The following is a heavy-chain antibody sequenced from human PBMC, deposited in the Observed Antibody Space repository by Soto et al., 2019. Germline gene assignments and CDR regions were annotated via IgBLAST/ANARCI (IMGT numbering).Heavy chain of an antibody. CDR1: GYSFSGYY. CDR2: IYPNTETT. D-gene: IGHD6-25*01. Sequence: ASVKVSRKASGYSFSGYYIQWVRQAPGQGPEWLGWIYPNTETTDSSKKFQGRVTMTSDMSTRTVYMELRDLRSDDTAVYYCVSLQTSGWPGVHWGQGTLVTVSS. CDR3: VSLQTSGWPGVH. J-gene: IGHJ4*02. V-gene: IGHV1-2*02.